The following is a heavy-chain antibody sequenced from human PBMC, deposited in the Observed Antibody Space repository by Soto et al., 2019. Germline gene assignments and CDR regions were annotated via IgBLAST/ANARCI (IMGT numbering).Heavy chain of an antibody. CDR3: ASLEYCSSTSCYSYYYYGMDV. D-gene: IGHD2-2*02. CDR2: ISAYNGNT. V-gene: IGHV1-18*01. J-gene: IGHJ6*02. Sequence: QVQLVQSGAEVKKPGASVKVSCKASGYTFTSYGISWVRQAPGQGLEWMGGISAYNGNTNYAQKLQGRVTMTTDTTTSRAYMELRSLRSVDTAVYYCASLEYCSSTSCYSYYYYGMDVWGQGTTVTVSS. CDR1: GYTFTSYG.